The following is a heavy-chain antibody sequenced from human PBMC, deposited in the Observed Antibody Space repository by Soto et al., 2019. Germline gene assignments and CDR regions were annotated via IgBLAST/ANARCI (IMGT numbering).Heavy chain of an antibody. J-gene: IGHJ3*02. CDR3: ARDGRMRFGFWAFDI. Sequence: QVQLVESGGGVVQPGRSLRLSCAASGFTFSSYAMHWVRQAPGKGLEWVADISYDGSNKYYADSVKGRFTISRDNSKNTLYLQMNSLRAEDTAVYYCARDGRMRFGFWAFDIWGQGTMVTVSS. V-gene: IGHV3-30-3*01. D-gene: IGHD3-16*01. CDR1: GFTFSSYA. CDR2: ISYDGSNK.